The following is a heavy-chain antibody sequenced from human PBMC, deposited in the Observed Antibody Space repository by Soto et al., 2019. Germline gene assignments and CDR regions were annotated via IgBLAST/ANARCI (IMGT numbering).Heavy chain of an antibody. Sequence: SETLSLTCTVSGGSISSGGYYWSWIRQHPGKGLEWIGYIYYSGSTYYNPSLKSRVTISVDTSKNQFSLKLSSVTAADTAVYYCARDPSEPMVRGLYFDYWGQGTLVTVSS. J-gene: IGHJ4*02. V-gene: IGHV4-31*03. CDR3: ARDPSEPMVRGLYFDY. CDR2: IYYSGST. D-gene: IGHD3-10*01. CDR1: GGSISSGGYY.